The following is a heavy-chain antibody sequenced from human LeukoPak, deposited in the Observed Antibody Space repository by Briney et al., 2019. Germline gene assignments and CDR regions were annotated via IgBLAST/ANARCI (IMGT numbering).Heavy chain of an antibody. CDR1: GGSFSGYY. Sequence: SETLSLTCAVYGGSFSGYYWSWIRQPPGKGLEWIGEINHSGSTNYNPSLKSRVTISVDTSKNQFSLKLSSVTAADTAVYYCARGVGATFGNWGQGTLVNVSS. D-gene: IGHD1-26*01. CDR3: ARGVGATFGN. CDR2: INHSGST. V-gene: IGHV4-34*01. J-gene: IGHJ4*02.